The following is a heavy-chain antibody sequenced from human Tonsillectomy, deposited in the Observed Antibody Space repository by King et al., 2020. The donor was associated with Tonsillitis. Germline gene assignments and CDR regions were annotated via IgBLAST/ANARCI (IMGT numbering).Heavy chain of an antibody. CDR2: IFSGGST. CDR3: ARYGYCSGGSCYSGSMDV. D-gene: IGHD2-15*01. Sequence: VQLVESGGGLIQPGGSLRLSCAASGFTVSSNYMYWVRQAPGKGLEGVSVIFSGGSTYYADSVKGRFTISRDNSKNTLYLQMNSLRAEDTAMYYCARYGYCSGGSCYSGSMDVWGQGTTVTVSS. J-gene: IGHJ6*02. V-gene: IGHV3-53*01. CDR1: GFTVSSNY.